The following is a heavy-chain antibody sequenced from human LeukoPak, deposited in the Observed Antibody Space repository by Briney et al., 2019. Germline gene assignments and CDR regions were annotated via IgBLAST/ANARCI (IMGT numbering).Heavy chain of an antibody. CDR2: IYHSGST. CDR1: GGSISSSNW. D-gene: IGHD5-12*01. CDR3: ARRARYSGYDWGY. V-gene: IGHV4-4*02. J-gene: IGHJ4*02. Sequence: PSGTLSLTCAVSGGSISSSNWWSWVRQPPGKGLEWIGEIYHSGSTNYNPSLKSRVTISVDTSKNQFSLKLSSVTAADTAVYYCARRARYSGYDWGYWGQGTLVTVSS.